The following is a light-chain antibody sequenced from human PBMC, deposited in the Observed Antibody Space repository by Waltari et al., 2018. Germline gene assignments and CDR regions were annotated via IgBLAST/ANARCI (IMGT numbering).Light chain of an antibody. CDR1: QSINNY. Sequence: EIQMTQSPSSLSSSVGDRLAITSRASQSINNYVNWYQQKPGQAPKLLIFAASTLQTGVPSRFSGSGSGTDFTLTISSLQPEDFATYYCQQSYNNPRAFGQGTKVEIK. J-gene: IGKJ1*01. CDR3: QQSYNNPRA. V-gene: IGKV1-39*01. CDR2: AAS.